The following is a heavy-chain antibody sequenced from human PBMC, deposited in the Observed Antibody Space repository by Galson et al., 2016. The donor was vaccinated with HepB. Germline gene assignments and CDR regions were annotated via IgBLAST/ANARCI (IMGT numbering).Heavy chain of an antibody. CDR2: ISGSGDTT. CDR3: AKGLRYYSYALDV. CDR1: GFTFSSYP. V-gene: IGHV3-23*01. J-gene: IGHJ6*02. Sequence: SLRLSCAASGFTFSSYPMSWVRQAPGKGLEWVSRISGSGDTTNYADSVRGRFTISRDNSKSTLFLQLSSLRAGDTAVYYCAKGLRYYSYALDVWGQGTTVTVSS.